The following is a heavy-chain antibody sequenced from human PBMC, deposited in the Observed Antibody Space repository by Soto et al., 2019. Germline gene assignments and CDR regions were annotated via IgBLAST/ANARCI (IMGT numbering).Heavy chain of an antibody. CDR3: TRGLTDQAMAGTGV. D-gene: IGHD6-19*01. CDR2: TYYRSKWYN. J-gene: IGHJ6*02. CDR1: GDSVSSKSVT. Sequence: QVQLQQSGPGLVKPSQTLSLTCAISGDSVSSKSVTWNWIRQSPSRGLEWLGRTYYRSKWYNDYAVSVKSRITINPDTSKNQFSLQLNFVTPEDTAVYYCTRGLTDQAMAGTGVWGQGTTVTVTS. V-gene: IGHV6-1*01.